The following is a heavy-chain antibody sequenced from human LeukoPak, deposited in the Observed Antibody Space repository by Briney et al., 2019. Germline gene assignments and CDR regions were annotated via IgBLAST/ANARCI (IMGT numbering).Heavy chain of an antibody. CDR1: GYTFTSYG. Sequence: GASVTVSCKASGYTFTSYGISWVRQAPGQGLEWMGWISAYNGNTNYAQKLQGRVTMTTDTSTSTAYMELRSLRSDDTAVYYCAREITMVRGVTRRENNWFDPWGQGTLVTVSS. V-gene: IGHV1-18*01. J-gene: IGHJ5*02. CDR2: ISAYNGNT. D-gene: IGHD3-10*01. CDR3: AREITMVRGVTRRENNWFDP.